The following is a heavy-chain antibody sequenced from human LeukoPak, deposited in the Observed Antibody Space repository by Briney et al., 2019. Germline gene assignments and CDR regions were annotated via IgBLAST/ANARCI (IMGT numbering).Heavy chain of an antibody. V-gene: IGHV1-24*01. CDR2: FDPEDGET. D-gene: IGHD1-7*01. CDR3: ATDILELRGGVADS. J-gene: IGHJ4*02. CDR1: GYTLTELS. Sequence: ASVKVSCKVSGYTLTELSMHWVRQAPGKGLEWMGGFDPEDGETIYAQKFQGRVTMTEDTSTDTAYMELSSLRSEDTAVYYCATDILELRGGVADSWGQGTLVTVSS.